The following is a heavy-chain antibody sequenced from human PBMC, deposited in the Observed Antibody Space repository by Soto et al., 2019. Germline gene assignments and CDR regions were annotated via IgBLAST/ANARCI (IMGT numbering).Heavy chain of an antibody. CDR3: ARLPIAVAGISYFDY. D-gene: IGHD6-19*01. CDR1: GYSFTNYW. Sequence: ESLKISCKGSGYSFTNYWIGWVRQMPGKGLEWMGIIYPGDSDTRYNPSLKSRVTISVDTSKNQFSLKLSSVTAADTAVYYCARLPIAVAGISYFDYWGQGTLVTVSS. V-gene: IGHV5-51*01. J-gene: IGHJ4*02. CDR2: IYPGDSDT.